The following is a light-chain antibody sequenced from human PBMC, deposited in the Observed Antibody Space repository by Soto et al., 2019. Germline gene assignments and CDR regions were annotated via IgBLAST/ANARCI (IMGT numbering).Light chain of an antibody. CDR2: IAS. J-gene: IGKJ4*01. CDR3: QQSKTFPLT. Sequence: DIQMTHSPSSLSSSVGDRVTITCRASQDINSWLTWYQQKPGKAPKVLIYIASRLQSGVPSRFSGRGSGTDFSLTISNLQPEDFATYFCQQSKTFPLTFGGGTKVDIK. CDR1: QDINSW. V-gene: IGKV1-12*01.